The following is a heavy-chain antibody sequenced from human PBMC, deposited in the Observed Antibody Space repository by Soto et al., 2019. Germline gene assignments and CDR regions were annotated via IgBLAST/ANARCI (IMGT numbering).Heavy chain of an antibody. V-gene: IGHV3-73*01. Sequence: EVQLVESRGGLVQPGGSLKLSCAASGFTFSGSAMHWVRQASGKGLEWVGRVRNKGNSYETAFAASVKGRFSISRDDSKNTVYLQMNSLTTEDTAVYYCTRLAAAGGIDCWGQGTLVTVSS. J-gene: IGHJ4*02. CDR2: VRNKGNSYET. CDR1: GFTFSGSA. CDR3: TRLAAAGGIDC. D-gene: IGHD6-13*01.